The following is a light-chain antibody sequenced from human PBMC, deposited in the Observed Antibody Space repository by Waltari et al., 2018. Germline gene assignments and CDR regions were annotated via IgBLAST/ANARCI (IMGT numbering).Light chain of an antibody. CDR1: STVVGSYNL. Sequence: QSALTQPASVSGSPGQPLTISCTGTSTVVGSYNLVSWYQQHPGKAPKLMIYEGSKRPSGVSNRFSGSKSGNTASLTISGLQAEDEADYYCCSYAGSHVVFGGGTKLTVL. J-gene: IGLJ2*01. V-gene: IGLV2-23*01. CDR3: CSYAGSHVV. CDR2: EGS.